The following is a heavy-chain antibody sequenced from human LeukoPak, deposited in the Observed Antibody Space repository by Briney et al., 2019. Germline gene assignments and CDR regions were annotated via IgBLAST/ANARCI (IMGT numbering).Heavy chain of an antibody. V-gene: IGHV4-39*01. D-gene: IGHD6-19*01. Sequence: SETLSLTCTVSGVSISSSNSYWGWIRQPPGKGLEWIGSIYYSGNTYYNASLKSQVSISIDTSKNQFSLRLTSVTAADTAVYYCARVGSSGRNYYYYYMDVWGKGTTVTISS. CDR3: ARVGSSGRNYYYYYMDV. J-gene: IGHJ6*03. CDR1: GVSISSSNSY. CDR2: IYYSGNT.